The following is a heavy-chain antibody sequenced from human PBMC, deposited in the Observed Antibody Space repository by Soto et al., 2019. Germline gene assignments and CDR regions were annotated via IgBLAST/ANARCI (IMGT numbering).Heavy chain of an antibody. CDR1: GFTFSSYE. Sequence: GGSLRLSCAASGFTFSSYEMNWVRQAPGKGLEWVSYISSSGSTIYYADSVKGRFTISRDNAKNSLYLQMNSLRAEDTAVYYCARXLGIAARFFHYYYGMDVWGQGTTVTVSS. V-gene: IGHV3-48*03. J-gene: IGHJ6*02. CDR2: ISSSGSTI. CDR3: ARXLGIAARFFHYYYGMDV. D-gene: IGHD6-6*01.